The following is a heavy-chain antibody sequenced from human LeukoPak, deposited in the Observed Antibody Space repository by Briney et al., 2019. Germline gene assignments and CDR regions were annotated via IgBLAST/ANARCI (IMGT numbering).Heavy chain of an antibody. CDR1: GGSISSYY. CDR3: ARVSGLWSADYYYYMDV. D-gene: IGHD5-18*01. V-gene: IGHV4-4*07. Sequence: SETLSLTCTVSGGSISSYYWSWIRQPAAKGLEWIGRIYTSGSTNYNPSLKSRVTMSVDTSKNQYSLKLSPVTAGDTAVYYCARVSGLWSADYYYYMDVWGKGTTVTVSS. CDR2: IYTSGST. J-gene: IGHJ6*03.